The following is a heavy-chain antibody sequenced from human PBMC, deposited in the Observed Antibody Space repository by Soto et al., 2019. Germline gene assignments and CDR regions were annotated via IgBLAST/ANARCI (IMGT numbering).Heavy chain of an antibody. V-gene: IGHV4-39*01. CDR2: IYYSGST. D-gene: IGHD3-3*02. CDR1: GGSISSSSYY. Sequence: SETLSLTCTVSGGSISSSSYYWGWIRQPPGKGLEWIGSIYYSGSTYYNPSLKSRVTISVDTSKNQFSLKLSSVTAADTAVFFCVSPQIAFYNWFPPWGQGTLVTVS. CDR3: VSPQIAFYNWFPP. J-gene: IGHJ5*02.